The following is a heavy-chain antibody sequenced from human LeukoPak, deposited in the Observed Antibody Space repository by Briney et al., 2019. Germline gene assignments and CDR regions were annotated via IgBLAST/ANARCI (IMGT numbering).Heavy chain of an antibody. D-gene: IGHD3-16*02. CDR3: ARDFRLRLGELSSLLT. CDR2: VYHSGGGNK. CDR1: GGSLSTTSW. Sequence: SETLSLTCAVSGGSLSTTSWWVWLRQPPGKGLEWIGEVYHSGGGNKNYNPSLKSRATISIDTSRNQFSLNLRSVTAADTAVYYCARDFRLRLGELSSLLTWGQGTLVTVSS. J-gene: IGHJ4*02. V-gene: IGHV4-4*02.